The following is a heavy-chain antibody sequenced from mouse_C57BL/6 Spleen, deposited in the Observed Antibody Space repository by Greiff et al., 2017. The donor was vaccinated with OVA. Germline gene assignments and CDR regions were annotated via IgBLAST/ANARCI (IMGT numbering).Heavy chain of an antibody. V-gene: IGHV1-50*01. CDR3: ARTGGGYFDV. CDR1: GYTFTSYW. CDR2: IDPSDSYT. Sequence: QVQLQQPGAELVKPGASVKLSCKASGYTFTSYWMQWVKQRPGQGLEWIGEIDPSDSYTNYNQKFKGKATLTVDTSSSTAYMQLRSLTSEDSAVYYCARTGGGYFDVWGTGTTVTVSS. D-gene: IGHD4-1*01. J-gene: IGHJ1*03.